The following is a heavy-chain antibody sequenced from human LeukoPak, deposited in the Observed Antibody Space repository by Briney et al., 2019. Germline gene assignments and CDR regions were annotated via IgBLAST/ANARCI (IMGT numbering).Heavy chain of an antibody. D-gene: IGHD3-10*01. CDR2: ISSSSGYI. V-gene: IGHV3-21*01. J-gene: IGHJ4*02. CDR1: EFTFSTYS. Sequence: PGGSLRLSCAASEFTFSTYSMNWVRQAPGKGLEWVSSISSSSGYIYYADSVKGRFTISRDNAKNSLYLQMNSLRAEDTAVYYCARAYGSGSNIPLDYWGQGTLVTVSS. CDR3: ARAYGSGSNIPLDY.